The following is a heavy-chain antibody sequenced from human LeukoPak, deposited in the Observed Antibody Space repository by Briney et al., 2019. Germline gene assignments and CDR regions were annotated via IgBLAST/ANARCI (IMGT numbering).Heavy chain of an antibody. Sequence: GGSLRLSCAASGFTFSSYAAHWVRQAPGKGLEWVSAISGSGGSTYYADSVKGRFTISRDNSKNTLYLQMNSLRAEDTAVYYCARAFDTSWDYYYMDVWGKGTTVTVSS. J-gene: IGHJ6*03. CDR3: ARAFDTSWDYYYMDV. CDR2: ISGSGGST. CDR1: GFTFSSYA. V-gene: IGHV3-23*01. D-gene: IGHD2-2*01.